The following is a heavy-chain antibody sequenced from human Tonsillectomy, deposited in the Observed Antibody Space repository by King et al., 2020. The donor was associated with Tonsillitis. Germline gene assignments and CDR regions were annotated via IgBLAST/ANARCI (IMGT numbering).Heavy chain of an antibody. CDR3: AKDMRETSGYYGFDY. J-gene: IGHJ4*02. V-gene: IGHV3-9*01. Sequence: VQLVESGGGLVQPGRSLRLSCAAAGFTFDDYAMHWVRQAPGKGLEWVSGISWNSGSVVYGDSVKGRFTISRDNAKNSLYLQMNSLRAEDTALYYCAKDMRETSGYYGFDYWGQGTLVTVSS. CDR1: GFTFDDYA. D-gene: IGHD3-22*01. CDR2: ISWNSGSV.